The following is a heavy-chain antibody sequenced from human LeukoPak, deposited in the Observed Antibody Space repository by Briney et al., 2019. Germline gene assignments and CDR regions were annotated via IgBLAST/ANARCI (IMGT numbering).Heavy chain of an antibody. Sequence: GGSLRLSCAASGFTFSSYAMHWVRQAPGKGLEWVAVISYDGSNKYYADSVKGRFTISRDNSENTLYLQMNSLRAEDTAVYYCARGLDYYDSSGYYYDYWGQGTLVTVSS. D-gene: IGHD3-22*01. CDR3: ARGLDYYDSSGYYYDY. CDR1: GFTFSSYA. V-gene: IGHV3-30*04. CDR2: ISYDGSNK. J-gene: IGHJ4*02.